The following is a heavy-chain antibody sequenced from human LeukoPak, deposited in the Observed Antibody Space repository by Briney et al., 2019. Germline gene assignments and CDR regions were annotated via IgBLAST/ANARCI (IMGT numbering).Heavy chain of an antibody. CDR2: IYYSGST. D-gene: IGHD3-10*01. V-gene: IGHV4-39*07. Sequence: SETLSLTCTVSGGSISSSGYYWVWIRQPPGKGLEWIGSIYYSGSTYYNPSLKSRVTISVDTSKNQFSLKLSSVTAADTAVYYCARVGATMVRGVIIGYYYYYMDVWGKGTTVTVSS. J-gene: IGHJ6*03. CDR3: ARVGATMVRGVIIGYYYYYMDV. CDR1: GGSISSSGYY.